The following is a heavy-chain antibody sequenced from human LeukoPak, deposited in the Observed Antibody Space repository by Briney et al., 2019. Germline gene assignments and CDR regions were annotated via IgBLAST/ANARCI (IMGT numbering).Heavy chain of an antibody. Sequence: PGGSLRLSCAASGFTFSSYAMTWVRQAPGKGLEWVSVISGRGGSTYYADSVKGRFTISRDNSKNTLYLQMKSLRAEDTAVYFCAKSPSDPQIYRYYYGMDVWGQGTTVTVSS. J-gene: IGHJ6*02. CDR2: ISGRGGST. D-gene: IGHD3-10*01. CDR3: AKSPSDPQIYRYYYGMDV. V-gene: IGHV3-23*01. CDR1: GFTFSSYA.